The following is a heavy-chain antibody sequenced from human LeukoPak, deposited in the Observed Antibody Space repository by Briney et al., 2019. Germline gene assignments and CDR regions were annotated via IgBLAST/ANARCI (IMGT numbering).Heavy chain of an antibody. CDR1: GLTVSGYS. Sequence: GGSPRLSCAASGLTVSGYSTTWVRQAPGKGLEWVSVLSSGGSTYYADSVKGRFTISRDNSKNTLYLQMSSLRAGDTAVYYCARDYLYGMDVWGQGTTVTVSS. CDR3: ARDYLYGMDV. CDR2: LSSGGST. J-gene: IGHJ6*02. V-gene: IGHV3-66*01.